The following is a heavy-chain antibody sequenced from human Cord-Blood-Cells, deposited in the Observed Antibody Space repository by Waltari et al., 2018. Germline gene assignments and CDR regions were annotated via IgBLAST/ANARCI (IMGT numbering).Heavy chain of an antibody. CDR3: ARGSDRWEGDFDY. D-gene: IGHD1-26*01. V-gene: IGHV3-33*01. Sequence: QVQLVESGGGVVQPGRSLRLSCAASGFTFSSYGMHWVRQAPGKGLGWVAVIWYDGSNKYYADSVKGRFTISRDNSKNTLYLQMNSLRAEDTAVYYCARGSDRWEGDFDYWGQGTLVTVSS. J-gene: IGHJ4*02. CDR2: IWYDGSNK. CDR1: GFTFSSYG.